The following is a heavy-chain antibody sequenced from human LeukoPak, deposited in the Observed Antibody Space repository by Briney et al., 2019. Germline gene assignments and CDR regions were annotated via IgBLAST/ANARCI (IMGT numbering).Heavy chain of an antibody. CDR2: ISGSGGST. CDR1: GFTFSSYA. J-gene: IGHJ4*02. D-gene: IGHD5-18*01. V-gene: IGHV3-23*01. Sequence: GGSLRLSCAASGFTFSSYAMSWVRQAPGKGLEWVSAISGSGGSTYYADSVKGRFTISRDNSKNTLYLQMNSLRAEDTAVHYCARGRSDTAMARQDYWGQGTLVTVSS. CDR3: ARGRSDTAMARQDY.